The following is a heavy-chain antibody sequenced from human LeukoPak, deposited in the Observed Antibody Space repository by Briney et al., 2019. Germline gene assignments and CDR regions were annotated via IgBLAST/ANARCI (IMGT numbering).Heavy chain of an antibody. V-gene: IGHV4-34*01. CDR3: ARSPVDCTNSVCYHDY. J-gene: IGHJ4*02. CDR2: INHSGST. Sequence: SETLSLTCAVYGGSFSGYYWSWIRQPPGKGLEWIGEINHSGSTNYNPSLKSRVTISVDTSKNQFSLKLSSVTAADTAVYYCARSPVDCTNSVCYHDYWGQGTLVTVSS. CDR1: GGSFSGYY. D-gene: IGHD2-8*01.